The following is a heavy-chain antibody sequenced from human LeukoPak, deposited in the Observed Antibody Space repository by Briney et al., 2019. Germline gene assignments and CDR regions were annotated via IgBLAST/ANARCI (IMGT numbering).Heavy chain of an antibody. CDR3: ASIAAAGGIHI. V-gene: IGHV4-30-2*01. D-gene: IGHD6-13*01. CDR1: GGSISSGGYY. J-gene: IGHJ3*02. CDR2: IYHSGST. Sequence: SETLSLTCTVSGGSISSGGYYWSWIRQPPGKGLEWIGYIYHSGSTYYNPSLKSRVTISVDRSKNQFSLKLSSVTAADTAVYYCASIAAAGGIHIWGQGTMVTVSS.